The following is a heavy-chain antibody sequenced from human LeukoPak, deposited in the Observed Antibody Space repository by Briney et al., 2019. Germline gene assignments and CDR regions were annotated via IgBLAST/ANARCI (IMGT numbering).Heavy chain of an antibody. CDR3: ARHLGSGSYSAYYFDY. V-gene: IGHV5-51*01. Sequence: GEYLKISCKGSGYSFTSYWIGWVRQMPGKGLEWMGIIYPGDSDTRYSPSFQGQVTISADKSISTAYLQWSSLRASDTAMYYCARHLGSGSYSAYYFDYWGQGTLVTVSS. CDR1: GYSFTSYW. J-gene: IGHJ4*02. CDR2: IYPGDSDT. D-gene: IGHD3-10*01.